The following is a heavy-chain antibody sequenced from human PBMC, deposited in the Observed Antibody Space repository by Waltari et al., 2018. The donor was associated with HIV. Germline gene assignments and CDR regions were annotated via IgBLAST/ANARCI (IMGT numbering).Heavy chain of an antibody. Sequence: QVQLQESGPGLVKPSETLSLTCTVSGGSISSYYWSWIRQPPGKGLEWIGYIYYSGSTNYNPSLKSRVTISVDTSKNQFSLKLSSVTAADTAVYYCAVPGIAVAGTGAFDIWGQGTMVTVSS. CDR2: IYYSGST. CDR1: GGSISSYY. J-gene: IGHJ3*02. CDR3: AVPGIAVAGTGAFDI. D-gene: IGHD6-19*01. V-gene: IGHV4-59*01.